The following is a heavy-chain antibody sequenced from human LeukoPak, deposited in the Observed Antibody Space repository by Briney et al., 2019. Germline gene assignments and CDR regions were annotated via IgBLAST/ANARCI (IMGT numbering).Heavy chain of an antibody. CDR3: ARSVEGYCRGGSYYYYSYYMDV. Sequence: SETLSLTCTVSGGSISSYYWSWIRQPPGKGLEWIGYIYYSGSTNYNPSLKSRVTISVDTSKNQFSLKLSSVTAADTAVYYCARSVEGYCRGGSYYYYSYYMDVWGKGTTVTVSS. D-gene: IGHD2-15*01. CDR2: IYYSGST. CDR1: GGSISSYY. V-gene: IGHV4-59*01. J-gene: IGHJ6*03.